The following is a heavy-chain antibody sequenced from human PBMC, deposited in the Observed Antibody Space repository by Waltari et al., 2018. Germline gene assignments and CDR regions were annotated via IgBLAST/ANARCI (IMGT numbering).Heavy chain of an antibody. Sequence: QLQLQESGPGLVKPSETLSLTCTVSGGSISSSSYYWGWIRQPPGKGLEWIGSIYYSGSTYYNPSLKSRVTISVDTSKNQFSLKLSSVTAADTAVYYCARDQVVVIAADWGQGTLVTVSS. CDR3: ARDQVVVIAAD. CDR2: IYYSGST. D-gene: IGHD2-21*01. J-gene: IGHJ4*02. CDR1: GGSISSSSYY. V-gene: IGHV4-39*07.